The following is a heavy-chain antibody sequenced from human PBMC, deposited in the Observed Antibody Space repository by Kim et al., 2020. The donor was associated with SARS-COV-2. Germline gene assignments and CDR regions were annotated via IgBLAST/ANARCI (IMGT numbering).Heavy chain of an antibody. Sequence: NTTTYGDSVKGRFTSSRNNAKNTPYLQMNSLRAEDKAMYYCARGSNGAFDIWGQGTMVTVSS. J-gene: IGHJ3*02. CDR2: NTT. V-gene: IGHV3-74*03. CDR3: ARGSNGAFDI. D-gene: IGHD4-4*01.